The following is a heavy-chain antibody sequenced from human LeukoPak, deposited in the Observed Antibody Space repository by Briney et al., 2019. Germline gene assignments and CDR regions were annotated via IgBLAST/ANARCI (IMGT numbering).Heavy chain of an antibody. CDR1: GGSISSSSYY. CDR3: AGWGIAVAGGFDD. D-gene: IGHD6-19*01. Sequence: PSETLSLTCTVSGGSISSSSYYWGWIRQPPGKGLEWIGSIYYSGSTYYNPSLKSRVTISVDTSKNQFSLKLSSVTAADTAVYYCAGWGIAVAGGFDDWGQGTLVTVSS. V-gene: IGHV4-39*01. J-gene: IGHJ4*02. CDR2: IYYSGST.